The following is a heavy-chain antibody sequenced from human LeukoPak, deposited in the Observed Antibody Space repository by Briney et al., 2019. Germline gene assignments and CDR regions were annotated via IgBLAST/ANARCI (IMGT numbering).Heavy chain of an antibody. J-gene: IGHJ4*02. V-gene: IGHV3-33*01. D-gene: IGHD3-3*01. CDR2: IWYDGSNK. CDR3: IKNNDYDYSYAY. Sequence: GGSLRLSCAASGFTFSSYGMHWVRQAPGKGLEWVAVIWYDGSNKYYADSVKGRFTISRDNSKNTLYLQMNSLRAEDTAVYYCIKNNDYDYSYAYWGQGALVTVSS. CDR1: GFTFSSYG.